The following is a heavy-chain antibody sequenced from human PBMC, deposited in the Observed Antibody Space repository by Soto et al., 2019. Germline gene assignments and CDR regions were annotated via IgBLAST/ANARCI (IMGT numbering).Heavy chain of an antibody. J-gene: IGHJ3*02. CDR3: ASGCSSGWTDAFDI. CDR1: GFTFSSYA. Sequence: EVQLVESGEGLVQPGGSLRLSCAASGFTFSSYAMHWVRQAPGKGLEYVSAISSNGGSTYYADSVKGRFTISRDNSKNTLYLQMGSLRAEDMAVYYCASGCSSGWTDAFDIWGQGTMVTVSS. CDR2: ISSNGGST. V-gene: IGHV3-64*02. D-gene: IGHD6-19*01.